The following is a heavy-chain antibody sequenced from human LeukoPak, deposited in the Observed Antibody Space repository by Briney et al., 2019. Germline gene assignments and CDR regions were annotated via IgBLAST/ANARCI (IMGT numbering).Heavy chain of an antibody. Sequence: SLMTSSKGSGYSFTNHWIAWVRQMPGKGLEWMGIISPADSTTRYSPSFQSLVTISADKSLSTAYLQWISLKASDTAMYYCARVASISGNSYNPVDYWGKRALVSVSS. D-gene: IGHD3-10*01. V-gene: IGHV5-51*01. CDR2: ISPADSTT. J-gene: IGHJ4*02. CDR1: GYSFTNHW. CDR3: ARVASISGNSYNPVDY.